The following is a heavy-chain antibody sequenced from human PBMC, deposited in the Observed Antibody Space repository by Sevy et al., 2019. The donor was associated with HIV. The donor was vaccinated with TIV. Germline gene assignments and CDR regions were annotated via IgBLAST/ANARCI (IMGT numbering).Heavy chain of an antibody. Sequence: GGSLRLSCATSRFTFNSYGMHWVRQAPGKGLEWVALIWFDGSNKYYADSVKGRFTISRDIVKNTLHLQMNSLRAEDTAVYYCARDLEFYDYGDYGPAFTPDYWGQGTLVTVSS. J-gene: IGHJ4*02. CDR2: IWFDGSNK. D-gene: IGHD4-17*01. CDR3: ARDLEFYDYGDYGPAFTPDY. V-gene: IGHV3-33*01. CDR1: RFTFNSYG.